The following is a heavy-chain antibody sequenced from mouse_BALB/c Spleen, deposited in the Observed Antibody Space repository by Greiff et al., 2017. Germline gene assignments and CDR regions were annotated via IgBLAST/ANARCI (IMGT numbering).Heavy chain of an antibody. CDR3: ARPGKTGRTVLDY. Sequence: EVQLVESGGGLVQPGGSLKLSCAASGFAFSRYWMSWVRQAPGKGLEWIGEINPDSSTINYTPSLKDKFIISRDNAKNTLYLQMSKVRSEDTALYDCARPGKTGRTVLDYWGQGTTLTVSS. CDR2: INPDSSTI. D-gene: IGHD3-1*01. CDR1: GFAFSRYW. V-gene: IGHV4-1*02. J-gene: IGHJ2*01.